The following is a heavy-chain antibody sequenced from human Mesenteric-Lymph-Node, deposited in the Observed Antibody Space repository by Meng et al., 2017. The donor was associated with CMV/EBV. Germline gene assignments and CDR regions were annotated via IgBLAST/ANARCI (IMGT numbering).Heavy chain of an antibody. CDR2: IYPGDTDT. CDR3: ARPRCSSTSCPLNY. J-gene: IGHJ4*02. CDR1: GYSCTSYW. D-gene: IGHD2-2*01. Sequence: KGYGYSCTSYWSGGVRQMPGNGLEWMGIIYPGDTDTRYSPSFQGQVTISADKSISTAYLQWSSLKASDTAMYYCARPRCSSTSCPLNYWGQGTLVTVSS. V-gene: IGHV5-51*01.